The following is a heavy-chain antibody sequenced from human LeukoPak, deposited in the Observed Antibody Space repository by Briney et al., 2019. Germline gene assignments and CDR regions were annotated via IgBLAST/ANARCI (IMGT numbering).Heavy chain of an antibody. J-gene: IGHJ4*02. D-gene: IGHD5-24*01. CDR2: IYYSGST. Sequence: SETLSLTCTVSGASISGYYWSWIRQPPGKGLEWIGYIYYSGSTNYNPSLKSRVTISVDTSKNQFPLKLSSVTAADTAVYYCARGDGYNRYWGQGTLVTVSS. CDR3: ARGDGYNRY. V-gene: IGHV4-59*01. CDR1: GASISGYY.